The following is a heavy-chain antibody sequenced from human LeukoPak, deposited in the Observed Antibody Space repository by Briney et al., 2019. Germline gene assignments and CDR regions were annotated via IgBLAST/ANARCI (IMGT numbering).Heavy chain of an antibody. CDR3: ARDHYDPHAFDI. CDR1: GDSISSGSYY. Sequence: SQTLSLTCTVSGDSISSGSYYWSWIRQPAGKGLEWIGRIYTSGYTNYNPSLKSRVTISVDTSKNQFSLKLSSVTAADTAVYYCARDHYDPHAFDIWGQGTMVTVSS. V-gene: IGHV4-61*02. J-gene: IGHJ3*02. D-gene: IGHD3-22*01. CDR2: IYTSGYT.